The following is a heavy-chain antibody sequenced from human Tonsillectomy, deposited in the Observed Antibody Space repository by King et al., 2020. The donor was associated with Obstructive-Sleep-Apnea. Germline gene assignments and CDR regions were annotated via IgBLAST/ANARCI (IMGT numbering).Heavy chain of an antibody. CDR2: IYYSGST. CDR1: GGSISSSSYY. D-gene: IGHD5-12*01. J-gene: IGHJ3*02. CDR3: ARDPSYRNAFDI. V-gene: IGHV4-39*07. Sequence: MQLQESGPGLVKPSETLSLTCIVSGGSISSSSYYWGWIRQPPGKGLEWSGSIYYSGSTYYNPPLKSRVTISVDTSKNQFSLKVSSVTAADTAVYYCARDPSYRNAFDIWGQGTMVTVSS.